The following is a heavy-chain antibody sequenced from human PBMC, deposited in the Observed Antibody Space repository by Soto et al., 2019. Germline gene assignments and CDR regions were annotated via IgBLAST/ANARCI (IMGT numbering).Heavy chain of an antibody. D-gene: IGHD3-3*01. CDR3: ARGSYDDFCSGGNWFDR. J-gene: IGHJ5*02. CDR1: GYTFTSYG. CDR2: ISAYNGNT. Sequence: ASVKVSCKASGYTFTSYGISWVRQAPGQGLEWMGWISAYNGNTNYAQKLQGRVTMTTDTSTSTAYMELRSLRSDDTAVYYCARGSYDDFCSGGNWFDRWGQGSLVTVSS. V-gene: IGHV1-18*04.